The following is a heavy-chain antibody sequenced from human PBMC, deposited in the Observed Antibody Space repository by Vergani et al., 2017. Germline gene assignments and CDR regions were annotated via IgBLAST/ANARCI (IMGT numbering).Heavy chain of an antibody. D-gene: IGHD1-7*01. J-gene: IGHJ6*02. Sequence: QVQLVQSGAEVKKPGASVKVSCKASGYTFTSYAMHWVRQAPGQRLEWMGWINAGNGNTKYSQKFQGRVTITRDTSASTAYMELSSLRSEDTAVYYCATEGAGWELRVYYNYGMDVWGQGTTVTVSS. CDR2: INAGNGNT. CDR1: GYTFTSYA. V-gene: IGHV1-3*01. CDR3: ATEGAGWELRVYYNYGMDV.